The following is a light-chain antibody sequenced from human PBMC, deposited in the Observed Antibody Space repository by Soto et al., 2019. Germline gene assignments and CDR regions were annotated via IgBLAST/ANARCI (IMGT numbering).Light chain of an antibody. V-gene: IGKV1-9*01. CDR2: AAS. CDR3: QQLNSYPLT. CDR1: QGINTF. Sequence: IQLTQSPSSLSASVGDRVTITCRASQGINTFLAWYQQKAGKAPKLLIYAASTLQSGVPSRFSGSGSGTDFSLTISSLQSEDFATYYCQQLNSYPLTVGQATRMESK. J-gene: IGKJ5*01.